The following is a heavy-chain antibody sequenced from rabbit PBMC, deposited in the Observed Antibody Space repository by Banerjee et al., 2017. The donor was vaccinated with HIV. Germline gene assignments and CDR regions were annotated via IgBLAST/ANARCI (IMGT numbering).Heavy chain of an antibody. CDR2: IDTSRDNT. Sequence: QEQLVESGGGLVQPEGSLTLTCTASGFSFSSSYYMCWVSQAPGKGPEWIACIDTSRDNTYYASWARGRFTISKTSSTTVTLQMTSLTAADTATYFCATEGANSAGFYLWGQGTLVTVS. V-gene: IGHV1S45*01. CDR1: GFSFSSSYY. D-gene: IGHD7-1*01. J-gene: IGHJ4*01. CDR3: ATEGANSAGFYL.